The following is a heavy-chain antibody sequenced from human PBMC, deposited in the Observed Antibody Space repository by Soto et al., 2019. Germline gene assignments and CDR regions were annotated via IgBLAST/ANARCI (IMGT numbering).Heavy chain of an antibody. D-gene: IGHD3-3*01. CDR3: ARAHYDFWSGSPVYFDY. CDR1: GGSISSGGYS. V-gene: IGHV4-30-2*01. CDR2: IYHSGST. Sequence: KASETLSLTCAVSGGSISSGGYSWSWIRQPPGKGLEWIGYIYHSGSTYYNPSLKSRVTISVDRSKNQFSLKLSSVTAADTAVYYCARAHYDFWSGSPVYFDYWGQGTLVTVSS. J-gene: IGHJ4*02.